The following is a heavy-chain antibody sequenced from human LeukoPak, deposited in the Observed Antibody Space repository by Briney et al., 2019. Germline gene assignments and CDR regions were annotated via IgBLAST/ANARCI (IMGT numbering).Heavy chain of an antibody. CDR1: GLTFVDYA. J-gene: IGHJ6*03. CDR2: INWIRVRI. Sequence: TGGSLRLSCAASGLTFVDYAMPWVRQAPGKGREWVSGINWIRVRIVYAASVKGRFTISRDNTKNSRYLQMNGLKAAETAFYYCAKDMGDFCTGYPMDVWGKGTTVTVSS. V-gene: IGHV3-9*01. CDR3: AKDMGDFCTGYPMDV. D-gene: IGHD3/OR15-3a*01.